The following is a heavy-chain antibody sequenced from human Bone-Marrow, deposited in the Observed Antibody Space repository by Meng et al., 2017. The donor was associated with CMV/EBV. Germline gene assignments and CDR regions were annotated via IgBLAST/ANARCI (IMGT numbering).Heavy chain of an antibody. Sequence: GESLKISCAASGFTVSSNYMSWVRQAPGKGLEWVAVISYDGSNKYYADSVKGRFTISRDNSKNTLYLQMNSLRAEDTAVYYCARDHSYYDFWSGYYYSGYWGQGTLVTVSS. J-gene: IGHJ4*02. CDR2: ISYDGSNK. D-gene: IGHD3-3*01. CDR3: ARDHSYYDFWSGYYYSGY. V-gene: IGHV3-30-3*01. CDR1: GFTVSSNY.